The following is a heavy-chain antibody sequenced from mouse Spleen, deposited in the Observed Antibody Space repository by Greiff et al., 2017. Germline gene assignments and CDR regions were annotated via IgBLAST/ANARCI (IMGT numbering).Heavy chain of an antibody. V-gene: IGHV3-6*01. CDR2: ISYDGSN. J-gene: IGHJ4*01. CDR3: VRGGANYYGSRHYYAMDY. D-gene: IGHD1-1*01. CDR1: GYSITSGYY. Sequence: EVQRVESGPGLVKPSQSLSLTCSVTGYSITSGYYWNWIRQFPGNKLEWMGYISYDGSNNYNPSLKNRISITRDTSKNQFFLKLNSVTTEDTDTYYSVRGGANYYGSRHYYAMDYWGQGKSVTASP.